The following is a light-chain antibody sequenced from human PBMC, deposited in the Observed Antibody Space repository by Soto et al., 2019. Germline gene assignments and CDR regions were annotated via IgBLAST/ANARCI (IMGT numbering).Light chain of an antibody. Sequence: EIVLTQSPGTLSLSPGERATLSCRASQSVSSSYLAWYQQKPGQAPSLLIYGASSRATDIPDRFSGSGSGTAFTLTISRLEPEDFAVYYCQQYGSSPARGFTFGPGTKVDIK. CDR3: QQYGSSPARGFT. CDR1: QSVSSSY. J-gene: IGKJ3*01. V-gene: IGKV3-20*01. CDR2: GAS.